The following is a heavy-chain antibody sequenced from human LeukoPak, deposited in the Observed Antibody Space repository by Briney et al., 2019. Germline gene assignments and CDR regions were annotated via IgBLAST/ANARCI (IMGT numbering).Heavy chain of an antibody. Sequence: SGFTXXSYEMXWVRQAPGKGLEWVXXXXXXGSTIYYADSVKGRFTISRDNAKNSLYLQMNSLRAEDTAVYYCASLPTVPEPHGYYYGMDVWGKGTTVTVSS. CDR1: GFTXXSYE. CDR2: XXXXGSTI. CDR3: ASLPTVPEPHGYYYGMDV. J-gene: IGHJ6*04. D-gene: IGHD4-17*01. V-gene: IGHV3-48*03.